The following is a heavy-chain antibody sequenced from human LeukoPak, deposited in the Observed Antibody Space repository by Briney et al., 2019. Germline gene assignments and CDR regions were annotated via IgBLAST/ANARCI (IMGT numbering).Heavy chain of an antibody. J-gene: IGHJ4*02. V-gene: IGHV3-7*01. CDR1: GFTFNRSW. Sequence: GGSLRLSCAASGFTFNRSWLNWVRQAPGRGLEWVANMDPSGSQKRYVDSVKGRFTISKDNPGTSLYLEMNSLRTEDTAIYYWAIWASGNYWGQGTLVTVSS. CDR2: MDPSGSQK. D-gene: IGHD3-10*01. CDR3: AIWASGNY.